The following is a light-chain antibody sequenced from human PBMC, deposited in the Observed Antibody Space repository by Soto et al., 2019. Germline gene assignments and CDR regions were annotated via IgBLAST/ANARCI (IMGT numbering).Light chain of an antibody. CDR2: KAS. CDR1: QTISDW. Sequence: DIKMTQSPSTLSASIGGRVTITCRASQTISDWLAWHQQKPGKAPKLLIYKASSLESGVPSRFSGSGSGTEFTLTISSLQPDDFATYYCQQQGTCGQGTKVDI. J-gene: IGKJ1*01. CDR3: QQQGT. V-gene: IGKV1-5*03.